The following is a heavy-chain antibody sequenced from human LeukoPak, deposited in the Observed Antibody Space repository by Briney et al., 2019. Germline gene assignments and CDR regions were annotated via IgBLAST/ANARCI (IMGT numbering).Heavy chain of an antibody. CDR2: ISSSSSYI. Sequence: GGSLRLSCAASGFTFSSYSMNWARQAPGKGLEWVSSISSSSSYIYYADSVKGRFTISRDNAKNSLYLQMNSLRAEDTAVYYCASQLNGGKGVYWGQGTLVTVSS. CDR3: ASQLNGGKGVY. V-gene: IGHV3-21*01. D-gene: IGHD2-15*01. J-gene: IGHJ4*02. CDR1: GFTFSSYS.